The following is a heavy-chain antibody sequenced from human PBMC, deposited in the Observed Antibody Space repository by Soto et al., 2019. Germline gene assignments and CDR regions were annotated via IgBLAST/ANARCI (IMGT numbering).Heavy chain of an antibody. D-gene: IGHD3-3*01. CDR3: ARTTLRVDPSYFED. J-gene: IGHJ4*02. CDR1: GFTFSSYG. Sequence: QVRLVESGGGVVQPGRSLRLSCAASGFTFSSYGMHWVRQAPGKGLECVAVIWYDGSNKYYADSVKGRFTISRDNSKNTLYLQMTSLRAEDTAVYYCARTTLRVDPSYFEDWGQGTLVTVAS. CDR2: IWYDGSNK. V-gene: IGHV3-33*01.